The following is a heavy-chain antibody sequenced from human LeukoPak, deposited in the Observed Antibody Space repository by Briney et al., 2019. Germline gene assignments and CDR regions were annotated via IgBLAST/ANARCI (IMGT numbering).Heavy chain of an antibody. CDR2: IYPDDSDT. CDR1: GYSFTTYW. CDR3: VRLFPHSSGWYFDY. V-gene: IGHV5-51*01. D-gene: IGHD6-19*01. J-gene: IGHJ4*02. Sequence: PGESLQISCKGSGYSFTTYWIGWVRQMPGKGLEWMGTIYPDDSDTRYSPSFQGQVTISADKSVSTAYLQWSSLKASDTAMYYCVRLFPHSSGWYFDYWGQGTLVTVSS.